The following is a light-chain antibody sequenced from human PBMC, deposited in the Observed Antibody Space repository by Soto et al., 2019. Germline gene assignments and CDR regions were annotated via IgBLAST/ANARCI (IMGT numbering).Light chain of an antibody. J-gene: IGKJ1*01. CDR2: GAT. CDR3: QQSYSTVWT. V-gene: IGKV1-39*01. Sequence: DIQMTQSPSSLSASVGDRVTITCRASQSIANYLNWYQQKPGKAPKLLIYGATSLQSGVPSRFSGSGSETDFTLTISSLQREDFATYYCQQSYSTVWTFGQGTRVEIK. CDR1: QSIANY.